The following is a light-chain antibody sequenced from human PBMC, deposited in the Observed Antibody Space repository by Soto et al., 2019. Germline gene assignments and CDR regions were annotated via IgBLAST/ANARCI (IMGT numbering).Light chain of an antibody. CDR3: QQHNSYTT. J-gene: IGKJ2*01. CDR2: DAS. CDR1: QSISTW. V-gene: IGKV1-5*01. Sequence: DIQMTQSPSTLSASVGDRVTITCRASQSISTWLAWYQQKPGKAPKLLIYDASSLQSGVPSRFSGHGSGTDFTLTISSLQPDDFATYYCQQHNSYTTFGQGTKVDIK.